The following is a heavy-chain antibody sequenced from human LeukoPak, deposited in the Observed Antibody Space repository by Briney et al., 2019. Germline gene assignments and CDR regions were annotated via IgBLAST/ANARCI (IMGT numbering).Heavy chain of an antibody. D-gene: IGHD1/OR15-1a*01. CDR1: GYTFTTYD. CDR2: ISAYNGNT. CDR3: ARVATGTRSFDY. V-gene: IGHV1-18*01. Sequence: ASVKVSCKASGYTFTTYDINWVRQAPGQGLEWMGRISAYNGNTNYEQKLQGRVTMTTDTSTRTAYMELRSLRSDDTAVYYCARVATGTRSFDYWGQGTLVIVSS. J-gene: IGHJ4*02.